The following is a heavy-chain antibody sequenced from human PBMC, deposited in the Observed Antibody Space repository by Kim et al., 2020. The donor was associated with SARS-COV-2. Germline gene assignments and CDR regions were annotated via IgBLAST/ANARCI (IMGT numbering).Heavy chain of an antibody. CDR2: MKGDGSEK. CDR3: ASLGTAMVSGGH. J-gene: IGHJ4*02. V-gene: IGHV3-7*01. CDR1: GFTFSNYW. D-gene: IGHD5-18*01. Sequence: GGSLRLSCRASGFTFSNYWMSWVRQAPGKGLEWVACMKGDGSEKNYVDSVRGRFTISRDNTKNSLFLEITSLRAEDTALYYCASLGTAMVSGGHWGQGALVIVSS.